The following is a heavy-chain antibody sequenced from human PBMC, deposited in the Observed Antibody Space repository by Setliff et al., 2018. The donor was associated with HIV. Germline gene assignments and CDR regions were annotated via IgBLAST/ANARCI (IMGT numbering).Heavy chain of an antibody. Sequence: PGGSLRLSCAASGFTFSSYWVSWVRQAPGKGLEWVADIKQDGSKAYYMDSVQGRFTISRDNAQDSLYLQLNSLRAEDTGVYHCARHPYGVFDYWGQGTLVTVSS. CDR2: IKQDGSKA. D-gene: IGHD3-3*01. CDR1: GFTFSSYW. V-gene: IGHV3-7*02. CDR3: ARHPYGVFDY. J-gene: IGHJ4*02.